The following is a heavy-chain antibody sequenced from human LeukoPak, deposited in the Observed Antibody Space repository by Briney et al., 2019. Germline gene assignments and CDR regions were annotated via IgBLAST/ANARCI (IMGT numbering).Heavy chain of an antibody. CDR2: ISGSSNYK. Sequence: GRSLRLSCAASGFTFSPHNMNWVRQAPGKGLEWVSSISGSSNYKYYADSVKGRFTISRDNAKNLLYLQMNSLRAEDTAVYYCARARQQLVSYYYYGMDVWGQGTTVTVSS. D-gene: IGHD6-13*01. V-gene: IGHV3-21*01. CDR3: ARARQQLVSYYYYGMDV. CDR1: GFTFSPHN. J-gene: IGHJ6*02.